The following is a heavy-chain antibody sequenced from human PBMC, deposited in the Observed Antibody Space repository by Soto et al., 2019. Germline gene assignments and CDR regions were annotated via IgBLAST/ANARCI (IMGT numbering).Heavy chain of an antibody. J-gene: IGHJ4*02. V-gene: IGHV3-9*01. CDR1: GFTFDDYA. CDR3: VRAVAAASSH. D-gene: IGHD2-2*01. Sequence: EVQLVESGGGLVQPGRSLRLSCAASGFTFDDYAMHWVRQAPGKGLEWVSGISWNSGSIGYADSVKGRFTISRDNAKNSLYLQMNSLRAEDTAVYYCVRAVAAASSHWGQGTLVTVSS. CDR2: ISWNSGSI.